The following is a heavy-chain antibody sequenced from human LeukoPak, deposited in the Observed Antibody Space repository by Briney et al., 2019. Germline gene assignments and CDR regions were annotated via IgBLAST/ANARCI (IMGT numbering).Heavy chain of an antibody. CDR2: IYYSGST. CDR3: VRVRVLWSGGYFDY. V-gene: IGHV4-30-4*01. Sequence: PSQTLSLTCTVSGGSISSGDYYWSWIRQPPGKGLEWIGYIYYSGSTYYNPSLKSRVTISVDTSKNQFSLNLHSVTAADTAVYYCVRVRVLWSGGYFDYWGQGTLVTVSS. J-gene: IGHJ4*02. D-gene: IGHD3-10*01. CDR1: GGSISSGDYY.